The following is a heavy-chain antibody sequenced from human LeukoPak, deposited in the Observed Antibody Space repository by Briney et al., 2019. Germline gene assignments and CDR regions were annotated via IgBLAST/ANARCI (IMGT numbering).Heavy chain of an antibody. Sequence: SETLSLTCAVSGGSISSGGYSWSWIRQPPGKGPEWIGSIYHSGSTYYNPSLKSRVTISVDTSKNQFSLKLSSVTAADTAVYYCARASSSSWYPNWFDPWGQGTLVTVSS. D-gene: IGHD6-13*01. V-gene: IGHV4-30-2*03. CDR1: GGSISSGGYS. CDR3: ARASSSSWYPNWFDP. J-gene: IGHJ5*02. CDR2: IYHSGST.